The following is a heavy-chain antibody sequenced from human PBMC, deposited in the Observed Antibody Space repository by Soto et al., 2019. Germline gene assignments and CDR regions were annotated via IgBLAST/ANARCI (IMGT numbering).Heavy chain of an antibody. CDR1: GYTFTRYG. CDR2: INTYNGNT. J-gene: IGHJ6*02. V-gene: IGHV1-18*01. D-gene: IGHD3-16*01. CDR3: AMVDVYVTPSPQDV. Sequence: QVQLVQSGAEVKNPGASVKVSCKASGYTFTRYGIGWARQAPGQGLEWMGWINTYNGNTNYAQNIQGRVTLTTDTTTSTTYTKLTSLRPNDTAIYYCAMVDVYVTPSPQDVWGQGTTVIVSS.